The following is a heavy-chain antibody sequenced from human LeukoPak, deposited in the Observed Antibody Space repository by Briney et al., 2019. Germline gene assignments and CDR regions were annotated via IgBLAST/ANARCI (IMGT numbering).Heavy chain of an antibody. CDR2: IKQDGSEK. CDR3: ARLPFHIVVVPAASYYYYYYMDV. V-gene: IGHV3-7*01. J-gene: IGHJ6*03. CDR1: GFTFSSYW. Sequence: PGGSLRLSCAASGFTFSSYWMSWVRQAPGKGLEWVANIKQDGSEKYYVDSVKGRFTISRDNAKNSLYLQMNSLRAEDTAVYYCARLPFHIVVVPAASYYYYYYMDVWGKGTTVTISS. D-gene: IGHD2-2*01.